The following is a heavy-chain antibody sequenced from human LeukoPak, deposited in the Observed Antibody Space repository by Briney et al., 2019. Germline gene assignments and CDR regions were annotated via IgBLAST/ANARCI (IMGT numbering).Heavy chain of an antibody. CDR3: TRANDFWSGPSGSRSVWYFDY. CDR2: IRSKAYGGTT. D-gene: IGHD3-3*01. V-gene: IGHV3-49*04. J-gene: IGHJ4*02. Sequence: GGSLRLSCTASGFTFCDYAMSWVRQAPGKGLEGVGFIRSKAYGGTTEYAASVKGRFTISRDDSKSIAYLQMNSLKTEDTAVYYCTRANDFWSGPSGSRSVWYFDYWGQGTLVTVSS. CDR1: GFTFCDYA.